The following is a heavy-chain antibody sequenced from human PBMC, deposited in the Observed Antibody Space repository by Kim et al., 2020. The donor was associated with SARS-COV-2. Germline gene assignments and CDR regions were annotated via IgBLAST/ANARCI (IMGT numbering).Heavy chain of an antibody. Sequence: GGSLRLSCAASGFTFSSYGMHWVRQAPGKGLEWVAVIWYDGSNKYYADSVTGRFTISRDNSKNTLYLQMNSLRAEDTAVYYCAKGNGYSSSWYLTHWGQG. CDR1: GFTFSSYG. V-gene: IGHV3-33*06. CDR2: IWYDGSNK. D-gene: IGHD6-13*01. J-gene: IGHJ1*01. CDR3: AKGNGYSSSWYLTH.